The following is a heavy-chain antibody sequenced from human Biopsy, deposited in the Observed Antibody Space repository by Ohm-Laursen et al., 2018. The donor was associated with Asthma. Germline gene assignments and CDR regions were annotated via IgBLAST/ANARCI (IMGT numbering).Heavy chain of an antibody. CDR1: GGTFSTFG. D-gene: IGHD2/OR15-2a*01. J-gene: IGHJ4*02. V-gene: IGHV1-69*13. CDR3: ARGDNSNWSHYYFDY. Sequence: SVKVSCKASGGTFSTFGISWVRQAPGQGLEWMGRIIPFYGTATYAQNFQGRLTLTADESTSTAYMELSSLRSEDTAVYFCARGDNSNWSHYYFDYWGQGTLVTVSS. CDR2: IIPFYGTA.